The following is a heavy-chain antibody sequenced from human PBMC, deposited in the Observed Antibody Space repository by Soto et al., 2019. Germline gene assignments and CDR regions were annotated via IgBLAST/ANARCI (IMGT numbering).Heavy chain of an antibody. CDR1: GYTFTSYD. V-gene: IGHV1-8*01. CDR2: MNPNSGNT. CDR3: ARGLSGYDDFGY. Sequence: ASVKVSCKASGYTFTSYDINWVRQATGQGLEWMGWMNPNSGNTGYVQKFQGRVTMTRNTSISTAYMELSSLRSEDTAVYYCARGLSGYDDFGYWGQGTLVTVSS. D-gene: IGHD5-12*01. J-gene: IGHJ4*02.